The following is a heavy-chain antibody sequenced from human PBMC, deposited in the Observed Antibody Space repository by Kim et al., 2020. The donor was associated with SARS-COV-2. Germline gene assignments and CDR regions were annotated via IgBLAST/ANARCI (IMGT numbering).Heavy chain of an antibody. CDR3: ARDYCSGGGCYFFLQY. V-gene: IGHV3-30*01. J-gene: IGHJ1*01. D-gene: IGHD2-15*01. Sequence: SVKGRLTISRDNSKKTLYLQMNSLRAEDTAVFYCARDYCSGGGCYFFLQYWGQGTLVTVSS.